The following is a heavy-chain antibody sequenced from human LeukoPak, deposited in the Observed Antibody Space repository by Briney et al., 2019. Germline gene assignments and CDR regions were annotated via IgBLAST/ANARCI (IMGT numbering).Heavy chain of an antibody. CDR2: INPNSGGT. CDR1: GYTFTGYY. J-gene: IGHJ5*02. D-gene: IGHD2-2*02. CDR3: ARDQDMTDIVVVPAAISAWFDP. Sequence: ASVKVSCKASGYTFTGYYIHWVRQAPGQGLEWMGWINPNSGGTNYAQKFQGRVTMTRDTSISTAYMEMSRLRSDHTAVYYCARDQDMTDIVVVPAAISAWFDPWGQGTLVTVSS. V-gene: IGHV1-2*02.